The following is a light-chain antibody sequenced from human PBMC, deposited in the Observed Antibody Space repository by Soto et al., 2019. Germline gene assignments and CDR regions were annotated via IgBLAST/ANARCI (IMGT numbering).Light chain of an antibody. CDR3: QQTYNMPVT. CDR1: QNIASF. J-gene: IGKJ2*01. Sequence: DVQMTQSPSSLSASVGDRVTITCRSSQNIASFLNWYHQRPGTAPKLLLFAASNLENGVPSRFSGRGSATDFTLNLSSLQHQDCATYFCQQTYNMPVTFGQRTKLQMK. V-gene: IGKV1-39*01. CDR2: AAS.